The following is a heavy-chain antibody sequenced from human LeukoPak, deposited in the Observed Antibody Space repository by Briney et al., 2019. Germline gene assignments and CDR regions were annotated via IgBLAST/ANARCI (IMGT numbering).Heavy chain of an antibody. D-gene: IGHD3-22*01. CDR2: FYRGIST. J-gene: IGHJ3*02. CDR3: ARYYDSSGYTQGAFDI. Sequence: GGSLRLSCAASGFTVSSNYMSWVRQAPGKGLEWVSSFYRGISTYYADSVKGRFTTSRDHSKNTVYLQMDSPRPEDTAVYYCARYYDSSGYTQGAFDIWGQGTMVTVS. CDR1: GFTVSSNY. V-gene: IGHV3-66*02.